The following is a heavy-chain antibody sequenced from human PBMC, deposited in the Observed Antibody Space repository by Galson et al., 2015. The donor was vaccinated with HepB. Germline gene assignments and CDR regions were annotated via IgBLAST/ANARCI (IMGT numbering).Heavy chain of an antibody. V-gene: IGHV1-24*01. CDR3: ATDSGLVVPAAFEF. CDR1: GYTLTELS. Sequence: SCKVSGYTLTELSMHWVRQAPGKGLEWMGGFDPEDGETIYAQKFQGRVTMTEDTSTDTAYMELSSLRSEDTAVYYCATDSGLVVPAAFEFWGQGTLVTVSS. D-gene: IGHD2-2*01. CDR2: FDPEDGET. J-gene: IGHJ4*02.